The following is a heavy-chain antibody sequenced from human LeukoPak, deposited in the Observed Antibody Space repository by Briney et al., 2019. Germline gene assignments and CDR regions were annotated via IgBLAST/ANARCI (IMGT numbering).Heavy chain of an antibody. Sequence: AXXXXXXXPXKGLXXVXTFSDNGGNTFYADSVKGRFTISRDNSKNTLYLQMNSLRAEDTAIYYCARATRTDVSGSRGWFNTWGQGTLVTVSS. V-gene: IGHV3-23*01. CDR2: FSDNGGNT. CDR3: ARATRTDVSGSRGWFNT. CDR1: A. D-gene: IGHD2-21*02. J-gene: IGHJ5*02.